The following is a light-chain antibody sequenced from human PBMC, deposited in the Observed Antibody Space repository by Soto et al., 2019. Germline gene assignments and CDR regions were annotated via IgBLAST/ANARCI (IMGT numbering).Light chain of an antibody. V-gene: IGLV2-14*01. J-gene: IGLJ1*01. CDR1: SSDVGGYNY. CDR3: SSYTSSSTYV. CDR2: EVS. Sequence: QSALTQPASVSGSPGQPITISCTGTSSDVGGYNYVSCYQQHPGKAPKLMIYEVSNRPSGVSNRFSGSKSGNTASLTISGLQAEDEADYYCSSYTSSSTYVFGTGTKLTVL.